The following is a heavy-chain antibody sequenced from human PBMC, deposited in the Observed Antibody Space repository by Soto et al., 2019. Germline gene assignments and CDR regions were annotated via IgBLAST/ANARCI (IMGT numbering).Heavy chain of an antibody. CDR3: ARSTYYYDSSGYYRPNWFDP. CDR1: GFTFSDYY. J-gene: IGHJ5*02. Sequence: PGGSLRLSCAASGFTFSDYYMSCIRQAPGKGLEWVSYISSSSSYTNYADSVKGRFTISRDNAKNSLYLQMNSLRAEDTAVYYCARSTYYYDSSGYYRPNWFDPWGQGTLVTVS. D-gene: IGHD3-22*01. V-gene: IGHV3-11*06. CDR2: ISSSSSYT.